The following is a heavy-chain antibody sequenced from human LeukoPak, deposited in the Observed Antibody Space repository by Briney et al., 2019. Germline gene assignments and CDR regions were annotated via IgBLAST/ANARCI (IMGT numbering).Heavy chain of an antibody. CDR2: ISSSSSYR. V-gene: IGHV3-21*01. Sequence: KPGGSLRLSCAASGFTFSSYSMNWVRQAPGKGLEWVSSISSSSSYRYYADPVKGRFTISRDNAKNSLYLQMNSLRAEDTAVYYCAREVDSSGWWGNIDYWGQGTLVTVSS. CDR3: AREVDSSGWWGNIDY. J-gene: IGHJ4*02. CDR1: GFTFSSYS. D-gene: IGHD6-19*01.